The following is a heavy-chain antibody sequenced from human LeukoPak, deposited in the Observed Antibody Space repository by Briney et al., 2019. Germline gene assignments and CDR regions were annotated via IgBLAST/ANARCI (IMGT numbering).Heavy chain of an antibody. CDR2: ISSSSSTI. D-gene: IGHD3-10*01. CDR1: GFTFSSYS. J-gene: IGHJ3*02. Sequence: GGSLRLSCSASGFTFSSYSMNWVRQAPGKGRECVSYISSSSSTIYYANSVKARFTIARDDAKKSLYLQMNSLRDEDTAVYYCARPSASSGSYYTDAFDIWGQGTMVTVSS. V-gene: IGHV3-48*02. CDR3: ARPSASSGSYYTDAFDI.